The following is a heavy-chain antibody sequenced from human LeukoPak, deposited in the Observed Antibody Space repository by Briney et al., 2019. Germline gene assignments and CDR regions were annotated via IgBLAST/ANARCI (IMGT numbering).Heavy chain of an antibody. V-gene: IGHV3-48*01. CDR1: GFTFSSYS. CDR3: ARDRHCANGVCHNSAGMDV. CDR2: ISSSSSTI. Sequence: PGGSLRLSCAASGFTFSSYSMNWVRQAPGKGLEWVSYISSSSSTIYYADSVKGRFTISRDNAKNSLYLQMNSLRAEDTAVYYCARDRHCANGVCHNSAGMDVWGQGTTVTVSS. J-gene: IGHJ6*02. D-gene: IGHD2-8*01.